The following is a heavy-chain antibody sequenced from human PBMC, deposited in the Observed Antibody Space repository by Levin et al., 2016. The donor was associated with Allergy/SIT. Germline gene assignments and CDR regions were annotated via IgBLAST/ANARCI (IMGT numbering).Heavy chain of an antibody. V-gene: IGHV1-2*02. Sequence: ASVKVSCKASGYTFTGYYMHWVRQAPGQGLEWMGWINPNSGGTNYAQKLQGRVTMTTDTSTSTAYMELRSLRSDDTAVYYCARDGGVVLMDVVGFMDVWGQGTTVTVSS. J-gene: IGHJ6*02. D-gene: IGHD2-8*01. CDR1: GYTFTGYY. CDR2: INPNSGGT. CDR3: ARDGGVVLMDVVGFMDV.